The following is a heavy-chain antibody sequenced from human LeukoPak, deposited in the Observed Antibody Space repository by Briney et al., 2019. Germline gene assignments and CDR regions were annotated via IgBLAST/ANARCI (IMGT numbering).Heavy chain of an antibody. CDR2: ISGSGGST. CDR1: GFTFSSYA. CDR3: ANGKEPRLQPIDY. Sequence: GGSLRLSCAASGFTFSSYAMSWVRQAPGKGLEWVSAISGSGGSTYYADSVKGRFTISRNNSKNTLYPQMNHLRGGDRAVYSCANGKEPRLQPIDYCSQGTLVTVSS. D-gene: IGHD4-11*01. V-gene: IGHV3-23*01. J-gene: IGHJ4*02.